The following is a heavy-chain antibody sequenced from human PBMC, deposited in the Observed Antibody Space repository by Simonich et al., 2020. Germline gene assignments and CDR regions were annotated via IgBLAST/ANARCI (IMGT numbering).Heavy chain of an antibody. CDR1: GFTFSSYG. V-gene: IGHV3-33*01. J-gene: IGHJ4*02. CDR2: IWDDESNK. D-gene: IGHD1-1*01. Sequence: QVQLVESGGGVVQPGRSLRLSCAASGFTFSSYGMHWVRQAPGKGLGGGAVIWDDESNKYYADPVKGRFTISRDNSKNTLYLQMNSLRAEDTAVYYCARETGYFDYWGQGTLVTVSS. CDR3: ARETGYFDY.